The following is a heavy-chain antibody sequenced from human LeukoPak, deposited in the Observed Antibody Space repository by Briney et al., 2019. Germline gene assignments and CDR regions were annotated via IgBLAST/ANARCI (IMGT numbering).Heavy chain of an antibody. J-gene: IGHJ5*02. CDR2: IIPIFGTA. Sequence: SVKVSCKASGGTFSSYAIGWVRQAPGQGLEWMGGIIPIFGTANYAQKFQGRVTITADESTSTAYMELSSLRSEDTAVYYCARERIAVAGNGWFDPWGQGTLVTVSS. CDR1: GGTFSSYA. D-gene: IGHD6-19*01. CDR3: ARERIAVAGNGWFDP. V-gene: IGHV1-69*13.